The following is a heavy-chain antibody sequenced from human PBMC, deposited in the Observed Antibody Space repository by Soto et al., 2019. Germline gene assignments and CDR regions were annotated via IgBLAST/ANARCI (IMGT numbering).Heavy chain of an antibody. J-gene: IGHJ4*02. CDR1: GFTFSSFW. CDR3: ARGYFFDSSRYYADY. Sequence: EVQLVESGGGLVQPGGSLRLSCAASGFTFSSFWMYWVRQAPGGGRGGVATKKQDGSEKYHVDSVKGRFTISRDNAKNSLYLQMSSLGADDTAVYYCARGYFFDSSRYYADYWGQGTLVTVSS. V-gene: IGHV3-7*03. CDR2: KKQDGSEK. D-gene: IGHD3-22*01.